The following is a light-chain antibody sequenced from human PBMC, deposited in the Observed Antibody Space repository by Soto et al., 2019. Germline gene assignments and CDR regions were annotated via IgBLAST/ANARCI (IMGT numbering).Light chain of an antibody. CDR2: AAS. J-gene: IGKJ4*01. Sequence: IQMTQSPSSLSASVGDRVTITCRASQTISSSLNWYQQKPGKAPKLLICAASSLQSGVPSRFSGSGSGTDFTLTISILQPEDFATYYCQQSYSAPPLTFGGGTKVEIK. CDR3: QQSYSAPPLT. V-gene: IGKV1-39*01. CDR1: QTISSS.